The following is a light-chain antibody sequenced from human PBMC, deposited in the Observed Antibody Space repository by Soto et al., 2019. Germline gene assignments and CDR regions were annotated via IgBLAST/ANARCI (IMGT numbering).Light chain of an antibody. Sequence: IVMTQSPATLSVSPGERATLSCRASDSVHSNLAWYQQRPGQAPRLLIYAASSRATGIPDRFSGSGSGTDFTLTIRRLEPEDFAVYYCQQYGSSPRTFGGGTKVDIK. CDR2: AAS. CDR1: DSVHSN. CDR3: QQYGSSPRT. J-gene: IGKJ4*01. V-gene: IGKV3-20*01.